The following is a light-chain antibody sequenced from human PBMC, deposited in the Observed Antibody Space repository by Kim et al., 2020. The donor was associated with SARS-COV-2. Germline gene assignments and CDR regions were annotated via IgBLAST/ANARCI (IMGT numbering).Light chain of an antibody. CDR3: QAWDTSAVV. CDR1: NLGEKY. CDR2: QDY. Sequence: SYELTQPPSVSVSPGQTTTITCSGDNLGEKYTSWYQQRPGQSPVVVIYQDYKRPSEIPERFSGSNSGNTATLTISGTQPMDEADYYCQAWDTSAVVFGGGTQLTVL. V-gene: IGLV3-1*01. J-gene: IGLJ2*01.